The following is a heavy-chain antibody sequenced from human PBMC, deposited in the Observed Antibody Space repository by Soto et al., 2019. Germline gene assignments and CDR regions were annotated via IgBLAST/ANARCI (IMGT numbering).Heavy chain of an antibody. Sequence: EVQLVESGGGLVQPGGSLRLSCEASGFTFRSNWMTWVRQAPGKGLEWVANIKKDGSEKSYFDSVRGRFTISRDNAKNSLYLQMNSLRAEDTALYYCARDVSPGSSSLYLDAFDIWGQGTMVTVSS. CDR3: ARDVSPGSSSLYLDAFDI. J-gene: IGHJ3*02. CDR2: IKKDGSEK. V-gene: IGHV3-7*05. CDR1: GFTFRSNW. D-gene: IGHD6-13*01.